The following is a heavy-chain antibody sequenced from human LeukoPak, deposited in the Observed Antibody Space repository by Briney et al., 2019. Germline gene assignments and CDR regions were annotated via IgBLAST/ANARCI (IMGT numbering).Heavy chain of an antibody. V-gene: IGHV4-34*01. CDR1: GGSFSGYY. CDR3: ARLHRDYDSSGYVDSWFDP. J-gene: IGHJ5*02. Sequence: PSETLSLTCAVYGGSFSGYYWSWTRQPPGKGLEWIGEINHSGSTNYNPSLKSRVTISVDTSKNQFSLKLSSVTAADTAVYYCARLHRDYDSSGYVDSWFDPWGQGTLVTVSS. D-gene: IGHD3-22*01. CDR2: INHSGST.